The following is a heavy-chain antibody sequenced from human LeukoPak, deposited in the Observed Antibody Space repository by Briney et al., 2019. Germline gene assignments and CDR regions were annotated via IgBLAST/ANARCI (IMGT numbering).Heavy chain of an antibody. CDR3: ARRKQLAQFDY. V-gene: IGHV5-51*01. J-gene: IGHJ4*02. CDR1: GYSFTSYW. D-gene: IGHD6-6*01. Sequence: GESLKISCQGSGYSFTSYWIAWVRQMPGKGLEWMGIIYPGDSDTRYSPSFQGQVTISADKSISTAYLQWSSLKASDTAMYYCARRKQLAQFDYWGQGTLVTVSS. CDR2: IYPGDSDT.